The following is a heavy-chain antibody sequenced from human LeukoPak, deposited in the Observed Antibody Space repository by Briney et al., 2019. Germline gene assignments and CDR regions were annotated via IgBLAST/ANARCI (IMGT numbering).Heavy chain of an antibody. V-gene: IGHV3-9*01. D-gene: IGHD3-3*01. CDR1: GFTFDDHA. Sequence: PGGSLRLSCAASGFTFDDHAMHWVRHAPGKGLEWVSGLSWNSGSIDYADSVKGRFTISRDNAKNSLYLQMESLRAEDTAVYYCAKDTGSPADAITMEDNAFDIWGQGTMVTVSS. CDR2: LSWNSGSI. CDR3: AKDTGSPADAITMEDNAFDI. J-gene: IGHJ3*02.